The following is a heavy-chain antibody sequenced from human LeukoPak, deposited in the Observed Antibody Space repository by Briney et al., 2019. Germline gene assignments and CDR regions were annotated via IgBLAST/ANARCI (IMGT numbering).Heavy chain of an antibody. D-gene: IGHD3-22*01. CDR1: GGSISSSNW. CDR2: IYHSGST. CDR3: AIPEGSFDYYNSPPRD. J-gene: IGHJ4*02. V-gene: IGHV4-4*02. Sequence: SGTLSLTCAVSGGSISSSNWWSWVRQPPGKGLEWIGEIYHSGSTYYNPSPKSRVTISVDTSKNQFSLKLSSVTAADTAVYYCAIPEGSFDYYNSPPRDWGQGTLVTVSS.